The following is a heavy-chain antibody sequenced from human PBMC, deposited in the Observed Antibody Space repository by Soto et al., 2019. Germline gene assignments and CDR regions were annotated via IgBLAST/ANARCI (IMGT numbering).Heavy chain of an antibody. D-gene: IGHD2-2*01. V-gene: IGHV4-59*01. J-gene: IGHJ6*03. Sequence: QVQLQESGPGLVKPSETLSLTCTVSGGSISSYYWSWIRQPPGKGLEWIGYIYYSGSTNYNPYLKSRVTISVDTSKNQFSLKLSSVTAADTAVYYCARGGGYCSSTSCYQHYYMDVWGKGTTVTVSS. CDR2: IYYSGST. CDR1: GGSISSYY. CDR3: ARGGGYCSSTSCYQHYYMDV.